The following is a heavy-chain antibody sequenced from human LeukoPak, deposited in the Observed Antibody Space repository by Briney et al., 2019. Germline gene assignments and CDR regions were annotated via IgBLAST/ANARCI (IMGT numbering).Heavy chain of an antibody. V-gene: IGHV4-34*01. D-gene: IGHD6-13*01. J-gene: IGHJ5*02. CDR1: GGSISSYY. CDR2: INHSGST. Sequence: PSETLSLTCTVSGGSISSYYWSWIRQPPGKGLEWIGEINHSGSTNYNPSLKSRVTISVDTSKNQFSLKLSSVTAADTAVYYCARGIKFRLLYSSSWYGSVGHWFDPWGQGTLVTVSS. CDR3: ARGIKFRLLYSSSWYGSVGHWFDP.